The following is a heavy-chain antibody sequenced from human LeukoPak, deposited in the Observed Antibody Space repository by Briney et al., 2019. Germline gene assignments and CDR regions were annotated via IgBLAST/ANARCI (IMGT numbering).Heavy chain of an antibody. J-gene: IGHJ6*02. CDR3: ARQTGAAGAFNYYYYYGMDV. Sequence: SETLSLTCTVSGGSISSSSFYWGWIRQPPGRGLEWIATIYYSGSTYYNPSLKSRVTMSVDTSKNQFSLRLSSVTAADMAVYYCARQTGAAGAFNYYYYYGMDVWGQGTTVTVSS. V-gene: IGHV4-39*01. CDR2: IYYSGST. D-gene: IGHD6-13*01. CDR1: GGSISSSSFY.